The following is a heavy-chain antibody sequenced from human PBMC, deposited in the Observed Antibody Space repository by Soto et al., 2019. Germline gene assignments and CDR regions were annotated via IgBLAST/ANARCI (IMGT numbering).Heavy chain of an antibody. CDR3: ARGSYFDY. Sequence: ASVNVSCKPSEYAFTSYIFHWVRQAPGQRLEWMGWINAGNGNTKYSQKFQGRVTITRDTSATTAYMELSSLRSEDTAVYYCARGSYFDYWGQGTLVTVSS. CDR1: EYAFTSYI. J-gene: IGHJ4*02. CDR2: INAGNGNT. V-gene: IGHV1-3*01.